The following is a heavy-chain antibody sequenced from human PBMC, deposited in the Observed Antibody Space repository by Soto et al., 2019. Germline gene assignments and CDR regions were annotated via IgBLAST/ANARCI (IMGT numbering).Heavy chain of an antibody. D-gene: IGHD3-16*01. CDR2: ISSSSGYI. CDR1: GFTFSTYI. CDR3: ARDEGGYFDY. Sequence: GGSLRLSCGASGFTFSTYIMNWVRQAPGKGLEWVSSISSSSGYIYYADSVKGRFTISRDNAKNSVWLQMNSLRAEDTAVYYCARDEGGYFDYWGQGALVTVSS. J-gene: IGHJ4*02. V-gene: IGHV3-21*01.